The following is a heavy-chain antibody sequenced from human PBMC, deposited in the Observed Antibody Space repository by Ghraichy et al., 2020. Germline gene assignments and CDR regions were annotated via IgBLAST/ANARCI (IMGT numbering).Heavy chain of an antibody. CDR2: ISGSGGTK. CDR1: GFTVSSYA. V-gene: IGHV3-23*01. Sequence: GGSLRLSCVASGFTVSSYAMSWVRQAPGKGLEWVSSISGSGGTKYYVESVKGRFTISRDNSKNTLYLQMNSLRAEDTAVYYCAKDLGLRLGESRPLWDYWGQGTLVTVSS. CDR3: AKDLGLRLGESRPLWDY. J-gene: IGHJ4*02. D-gene: IGHD3-16*01.